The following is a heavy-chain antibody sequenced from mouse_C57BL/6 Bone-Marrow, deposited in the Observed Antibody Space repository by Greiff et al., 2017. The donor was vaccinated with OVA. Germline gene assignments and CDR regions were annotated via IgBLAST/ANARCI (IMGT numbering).Heavy chain of an antibody. J-gene: IGHJ1*03. CDR3: ARSSLLWYFDV. CDR1: GFTFTDYY. D-gene: IGHD1-2*01. CDR2: IRNKANGYTT. Sequence: EVKLGESGGGLVQPGGSLSLSCAASGFTFTDYYMSWVRQPPGKALEWLGFIRNKANGYTTEYSASVKGRFTISRDNSQSILYLQMNALRAEDSATYYCARSSLLWYFDVWGTGTTVTVSS. V-gene: IGHV7-3*01.